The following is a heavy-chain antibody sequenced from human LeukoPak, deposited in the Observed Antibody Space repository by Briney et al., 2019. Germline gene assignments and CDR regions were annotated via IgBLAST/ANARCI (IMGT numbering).Heavy chain of an antibody. CDR3: ATAGDWNDVPH. CDR1: GGSISSYY. CDR2: LHYRGST. Sequence: PAETLSLTCTVWGGSISSYYWRWIRQPRGKGRGWLAYLHYRGSTNSNPSLTSRLSISLHTSNNHFSLRLSSVTAADTAVYYCATAGDWNDVPHWGQGTLVTVSS. J-gene: IGHJ4*02. V-gene: IGHV4-59*01. D-gene: IGHD1-1*01.